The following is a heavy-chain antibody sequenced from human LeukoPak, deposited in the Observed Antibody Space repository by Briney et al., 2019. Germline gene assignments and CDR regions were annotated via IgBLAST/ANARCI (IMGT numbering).Heavy chain of an antibody. CDR2: ISGSGGST. CDR1: AFTFSSYA. V-gene: IGHV3-23*01. Sequence: GGSLRLSCAASAFTFSSYAVSWVRQAPGKGLEWVSSISGSGGSTYSADSVKGRFTISRDNSKNTLYLQMNSLRAEDTALYYCAKYRSCTNDICHGDFDYWGQGTLVTVSS. D-gene: IGHD2-8*01. J-gene: IGHJ4*02. CDR3: AKYRSCTNDICHGDFDY.